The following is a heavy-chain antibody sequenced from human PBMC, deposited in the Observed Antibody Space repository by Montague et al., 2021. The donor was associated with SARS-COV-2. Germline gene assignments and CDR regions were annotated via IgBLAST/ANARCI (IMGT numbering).Heavy chain of an antibody. CDR2: IYNSGTT. Sequence: SETLSLTCTVSGDSTSCPNCYWGWIRQAPGKGLDWIGTIYNSGTTYYNPSLKSRLTISIDTSKNQFSLKLTSVTAADTAVYYCARHRNYGDHSLDNWFHPGGQGTLVTVSS. CDR3: ARHRNYGDHSLDNWFHP. CDR1: GDSTSCPNCY. J-gene: IGHJ5*02. V-gene: IGHV4-39*01. D-gene: IGHD4-17*01.